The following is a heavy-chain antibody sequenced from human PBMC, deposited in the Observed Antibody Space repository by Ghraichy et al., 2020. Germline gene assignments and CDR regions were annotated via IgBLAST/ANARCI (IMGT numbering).Heavy chain of an antibody. D-gene: IGHD2-2*03. CDR2: ISYDGSNK. Sequence: GGSLRLSCAAYGFTFSSYAMHWVRQAPGKGLEWVAVISYDGSNKYYADSVKGRFTISRDNSKNTLYLQMNSLRAEDTAVYYCARDKLDIVVVPAAMPGRQLVPGFLSYYYGMDVWGQGTTVTVSS. V-gene: IGHV3-30*04. J-gene: IGHJ6*02. CDR3: ARDKLDIVVVPAAMPGRQLVPGFLSYYYGMDV. CDR1: GFTFSSYA.